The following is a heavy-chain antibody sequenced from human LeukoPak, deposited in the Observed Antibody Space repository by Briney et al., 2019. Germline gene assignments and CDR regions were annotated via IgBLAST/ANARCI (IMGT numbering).Heavy chain of an antibody. D-gene: IGHD2-2*01. J-gene: IGHJ5*02. V-gene: IGHV4-34*01. CDR2: INHSGST. CDR3: ARGRLYCSSTSCNSFFDP. Sequence: SETLSLTCAVYGGSFSGYHWSWIRQPPGKGLEWIGEINHSGSTNYNPSLKSRVTISVDTSKNQFSLKLSSVTAADTAVYYCARGRLYCSSTSCNSFFDPWGQGTLVTVSS. CDR1: GGSFSGYH.